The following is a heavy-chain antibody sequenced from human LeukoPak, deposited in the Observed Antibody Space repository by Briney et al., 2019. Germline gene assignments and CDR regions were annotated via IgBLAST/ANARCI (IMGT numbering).Heavy chain of an antibody. Sequence: SETLSLTCTGPGGSLSHYYWSWMRQPPGKRLEWIGYIYYSGNTNYNPSLKSRLTISIDTSKNQFSLRLSSVTAADTPVYYCARVGDGNFYFWGQESLVTVSS. CDR3: ARVGDGNFYF. J-gene: IGHJ4*02. CDR2: IYYSGNT. CDR1: GGSLSHYY. V-gene: IGHV4-59*01. D-gene: IGHD3-10*01.